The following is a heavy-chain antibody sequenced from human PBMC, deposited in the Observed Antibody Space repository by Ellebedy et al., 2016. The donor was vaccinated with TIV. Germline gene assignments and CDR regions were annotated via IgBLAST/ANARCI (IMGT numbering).Heavy chain of an antibody. V-gene: IGHV1-69*05. CDR1: GGTFSSYA. Sequence: ASVKVSCKASGGTFSSYAISWVRQAPGQGLEWMGGIIPIFGTANYAQKFQGRVTMTRDTSTSTVYMELSSLRSEDTAVYYCATSPVRYFDEGAFDIWGQGTMVTVSS. CDR3: ATSPVRYFDEGAFDI. D-gene: IGHD3-9*01. CDR2: IIPIFGTA. J-gene: IGHJ3*02.